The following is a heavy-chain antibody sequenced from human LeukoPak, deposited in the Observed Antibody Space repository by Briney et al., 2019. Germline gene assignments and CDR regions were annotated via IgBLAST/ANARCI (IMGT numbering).Heavy chain of an antibody. J-gene: IGHJ4*02. D-gene: IGHD6-13*01. V-gene: IGHV1-69*04. CDR3: ARGHSPYSSSSGWDY. Sequence: ASVKVSCKASGGTFSSYAISWVRQAPGQGLEWMGRIIPILGIANYAQKFQGRVTITADKSTSTAYMELSSLRSEDTAVYYCARGHSPYSSSSGWDYWGQGTLVTVSS. CDR2: IIPILGIA. CDR1: GGTFSSYA.